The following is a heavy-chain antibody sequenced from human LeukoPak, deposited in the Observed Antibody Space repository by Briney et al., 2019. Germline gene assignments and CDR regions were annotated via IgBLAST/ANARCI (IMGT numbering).Heavy chain of an antibody. CDR1: GGSISSYY. J-gene: IGHJ4*02. CDR3: AREAMETAMGNHFDY. V-gene: IGHV4-4*07. CDR2: IYASGST. Sequence: SDPLSLLCSVSGGSISSYYWSCPRHPAGKAREGIGRIYASGSTIYNPSFKSRVTMSLDKSKNQCSLKLSSVTAAHTAVYYCAREAMETAMGNHFDYWGEGTLVTVSS. D-gene: IGHD5-18*01.